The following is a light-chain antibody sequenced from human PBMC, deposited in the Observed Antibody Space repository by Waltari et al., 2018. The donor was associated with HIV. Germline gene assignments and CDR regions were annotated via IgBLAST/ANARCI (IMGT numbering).Light chain of an antibody. J-gene: IGLJ3*02. CDR2: RNS. CDR3: EAWDDSLSGRV. Sequence: QSALTQPPSTSGTPGQTVTIPCSGSSSNIGDNYVSWYQQLPGTAPKLLIYRNSQRPSGVRDRFSGSKSGTSASLAINDLRAEDEAEYHCEAWDDSLSGRVFGGGTNLTVL. CDR1: SSNIGDNY. V-gene: IGLV1-47*01.